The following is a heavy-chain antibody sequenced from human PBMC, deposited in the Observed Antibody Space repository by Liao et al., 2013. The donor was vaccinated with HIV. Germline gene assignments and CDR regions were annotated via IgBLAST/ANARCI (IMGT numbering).Heavy chain of an antibody. J-gene: IGHJ4*02. D-gene: IGHD3-3*01. Sequence: QVQLQQWGAGLLKPSETLSLTCTVSGGSISSYYWSWIRQPAGKGLEWIGRIYSSGNTNYNPSLKSRVTMSVDTSKNQFFLKLSSVTAADTAVYFCARLHYDFSTDFWGQGTLVTVSS. CDR2: IYSSGNT. CDR1: GGSISSYY. CDR3: ARLHYDFSTDF. V-gene: IGHV4-59*10.